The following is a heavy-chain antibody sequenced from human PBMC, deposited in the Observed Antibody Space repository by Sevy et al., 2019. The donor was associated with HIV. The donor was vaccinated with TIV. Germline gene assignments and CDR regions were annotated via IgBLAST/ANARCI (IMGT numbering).Heavy chain of an antibody. Sequence: GSLRLSCAASGFIFSGYVMSWVRQAPGKGLEWVSGISASGGSTYYADSGKGRFTVSRDNSKNTLYLEMNSLRAEDTAVYYCAKDASSSWTGGTFQHWGQGTLVTVSS. CDR3: AKDASSSWTGGTFQH. D-gene: IGHD6-13*01. CDR1: GFIFSGYV. V-gene: IGHV3-23*01. CDR2: ISASGGST. J-gene: IGHJ1*01.